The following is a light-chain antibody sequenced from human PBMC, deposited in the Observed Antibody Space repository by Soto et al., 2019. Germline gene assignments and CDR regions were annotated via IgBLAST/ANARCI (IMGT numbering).Light chain of an antibody. CDR1: QRVSSN. J-gene: IGKJ2*01. Sequence: EIVMTQSPATLSVSPGERATLSCRASQRVSSNLAWYQQKPGQAPRLLIYGASTRATGIPARFSGSGSGTEFTLTISSLQSVDFAVYYCQQYNNWPLYTFGQGTKLEIK. CDR2: GAS. CDR3: QQYNNWPLYT. V-gene: IGKV3-15*01.